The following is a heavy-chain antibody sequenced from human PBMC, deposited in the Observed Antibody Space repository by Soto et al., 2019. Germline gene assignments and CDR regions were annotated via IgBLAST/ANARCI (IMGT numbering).Heavy chain of an antibody. Sequence: PSETLALTGAVSGYFISSGYDWGWNRQPRGKGLDWIGISYHTGRTYYNPSLKRRRTISLDTAKNQFSLKLTSVTAADTALYFCAPTNGSFPYWGQGTLVTVSS. CDR3: APTNGSFPY. V-gene: IGHV4-38-2*01. CDR1: GYFISSGYD. J-gene: IGHJ4*02. D-gene: IGHD2-8*01. CDR2: SYHTGRT.